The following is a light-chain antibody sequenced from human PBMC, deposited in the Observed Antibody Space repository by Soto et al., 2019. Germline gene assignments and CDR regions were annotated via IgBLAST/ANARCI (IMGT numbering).Light chain of an antibody. CDR1: QSVNNF. CDR3: QQYGSSRLT. CDR2: GAS. J-gene: IGKJ4*01. V-gene: IGKV3-20*01. Sequence: EIVLTQSPATLSVSPGEGATLSCRASQSVNNFLAWYQQKPGQAPRLLIYGASSRATGIPDRFSGSGSGTDFTLTISRLEPEDFAVYYCQQYGSSRLTFGGGTKVDI.